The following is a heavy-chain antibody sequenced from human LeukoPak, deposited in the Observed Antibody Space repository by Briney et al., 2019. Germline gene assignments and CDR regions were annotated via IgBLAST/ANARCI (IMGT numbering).Heavy chain of an antibody. CDR2: IYTSGST. CDR3: ARGSSGYFYFDY. CDR1: GGSINSYY. J-gene: IGHJ4*02. Sequence: SETLSLTCTVSGGSINSYYWGWIRQPAGKGLEWISRIYTSGSTNYNPSLKSRVTMSVDTSKNQFSLKLSSVTAADTAVYYCARGSSGYFYFDYWGQGTLVTVSS. V-gene: IGHV4-4*07. D-gene: IGHD3-22*01.